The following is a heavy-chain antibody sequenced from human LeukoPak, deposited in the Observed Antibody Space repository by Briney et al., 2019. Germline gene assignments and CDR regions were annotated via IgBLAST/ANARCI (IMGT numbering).Heavy chain of an antibody. CDR2: INHSGST. CDR1: GGSFSGYY. J-gene: IGHJ5*02. D-gene: IGHD6-19*01. Sequence: PSETLSLTCAVYGGSFSGYYWSWIRQPPGKGLEWIGEINHSGSTNYNPSLKSRVTISVDTSKNQFSLKLSSVTAADTAVYYCARGPRIAVAGRRSWFDPWGQGTLVTVSS. V-gene: IGHV4-34*01. CDR3: ARGPRIAVAGRRSWFDP.